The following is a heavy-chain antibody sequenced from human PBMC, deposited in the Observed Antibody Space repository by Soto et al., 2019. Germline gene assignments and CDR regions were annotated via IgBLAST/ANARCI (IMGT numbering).Heavy chain of an antibody. CDR1: GYTFTDSH. Sequence: QVQLVQSGAEVKKPGASVKVSCKTSGYTFTDSHIHWVRQAPGQGLEWMGWISPSSGGTNFARKFQARVTLTRDTSISTAYMEVSSLKSDDTAVYYCATDLGSGRIPWGQGPLVNVTS. D-gene: IGHD6-25*01. J-gene: IGHJ4*02. V-gene: IGHV1-2*02. CDR2: ISPSSGGT. CDR3: ATDLGSGRIP.